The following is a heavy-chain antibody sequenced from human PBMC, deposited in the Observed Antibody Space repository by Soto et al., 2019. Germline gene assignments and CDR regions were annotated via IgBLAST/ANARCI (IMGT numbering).Heavy chain of an antibody. CDR3: ARSHYTYGLLIDY. J-gene: IGHJ4*02. D-gene: IGHD2-8*01. V-gene: IGHV4-39*01. CDR2: VYSTGST. Sequence: PSDTLSLTCSVSGDSITTNVYYWGWIRQPPGKGLQWIGNVYSTGSTFSHPSLTSRVFISVDTSKNKFSLRLTSVTAADTAVYYCARSHYTYGLLIDYWGPGIMVTVSS. CDR1: GDSITTNVYY.